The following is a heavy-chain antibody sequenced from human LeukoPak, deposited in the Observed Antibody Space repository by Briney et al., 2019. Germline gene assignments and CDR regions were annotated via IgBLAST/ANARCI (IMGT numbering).Heavy chain of an antibody. Sequence: SETLSLTCTVSGGSISSSSYYWGWIRQPPGKGLEWIGSIYYSGSTYYNPSLKSRVTISVDTSKNQFSLDLTSVTAADTATYFCARGPVSLGWFAPWGQGTLVTVSS. CDR3: ARGPVSLGWFAP. V-gene: IGHV4-39*01. J-gene: IGHJ5*02. D-gene: IGHD1-26*01. CDR1: GGSISSSSYY. CDR2: IYYSGST.